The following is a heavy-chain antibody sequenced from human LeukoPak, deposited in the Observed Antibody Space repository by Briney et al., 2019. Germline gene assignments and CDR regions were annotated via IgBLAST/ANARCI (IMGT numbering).Heavy chain of an antibody. V-gene: IGHV3-23*01. CDR2: ISGSGSNT. D-gene: IGHD3-22*01. CDR1: GFSFSGYA. J-gene: IGHJ4*02. Sequence: GGSLRLSCAASGFSFSGYAMSWVRQAPGKGLEWVSSISGSGSNTYHADSVKGRFTISRDNSKNSLYLQMNSLRAEDTAVYYCAKDISGYYRPFDYWGQGTLVTVSS. CDR3: AKDISGYYRPFDY.